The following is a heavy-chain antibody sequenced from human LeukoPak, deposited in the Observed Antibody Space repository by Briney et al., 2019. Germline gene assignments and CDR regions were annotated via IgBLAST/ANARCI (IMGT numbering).Heavy chain of an antibody. J-gene: IGHJ4*02. CDR1: GGSFSDYY. D-gene: IGHD6-13*01. V-gene: IGHV4-34*01. CDR2: INHSGST. Sequence: PSETLSLTCAVYGGSFSDYYWSWIPQPPGKGLEWIGEINHSGSTNYNPSLKSRVTISVDTSKNQFSLKLSSVTAADTAVYYCARGSGSWYPYWGQGTLVTVSS. CDR3: ARGSGSWYPY.